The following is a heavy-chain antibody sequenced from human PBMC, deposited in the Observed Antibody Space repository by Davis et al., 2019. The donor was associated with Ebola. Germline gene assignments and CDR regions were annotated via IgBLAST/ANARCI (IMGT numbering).Heavy chain of an antibody. J-gene: IGHJ4*02. CDR1: GGSISTSSYY. CDR2: IYYSGST. CDR3: ARFKYYYDSSGYYSDFDY. V-gene: IGHV4-39*01. Sequence: SETLSLTCPVSGGSISTSSYYWGWIRQPPGKGLEWIGSIYYSGSTYYNPSLKSRVTISVDTSKNQFSLKLSSVTAADTAVYYCARFKYYYDSSGYYSDFDYWGQGTLVTVSS. D-gene: IGHD3-22*01.